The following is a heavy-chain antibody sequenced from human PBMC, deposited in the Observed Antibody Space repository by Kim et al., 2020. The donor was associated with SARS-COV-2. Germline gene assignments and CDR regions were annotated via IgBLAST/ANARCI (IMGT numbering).Heavy chain of an antibody. CDR3: AKDQSKQGLLGFGELLLDFDY. V-gene: IGHV3-23*01. Sequence: GGSLRLSCAASGFTFSSYAMSWVRQAPGKGLEWVSAISGSGGSTYYAGSVKGRFTISRDNAKNTLYLQMNSLRAEDTAEYYCAKDQSKQGLLGFGELLLDFDYWGQRTLVTVSS. J-gene: IGHJ4*02. CDR1: GFTFSSYA. CDR2: ISGSGGST. D-gene: IGHD3-10*01.